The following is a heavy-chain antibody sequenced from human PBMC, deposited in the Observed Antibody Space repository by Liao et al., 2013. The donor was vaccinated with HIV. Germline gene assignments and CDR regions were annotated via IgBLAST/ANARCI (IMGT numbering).Heavy chain of an antibody. CDR1: GGSISSYY. J-gene: IGHJ6*03. D-gene: IGHD6-13*01. CDR3: ARAIAADGYFYSYMDV. CDR2: FYTSENS. Sequence: QVQLQESGPGLVKPSETLSLTCTVSGGSISSYYWSWIRQPAGKGLEWIGRFYTSENSNYNPSLKSRVTMSVDTSKNQFSLKLSSVTAADTAVYYCARAIAADGYFYSYMDVWGERDHGHRLL. V-gene: IGHV4-4*07.